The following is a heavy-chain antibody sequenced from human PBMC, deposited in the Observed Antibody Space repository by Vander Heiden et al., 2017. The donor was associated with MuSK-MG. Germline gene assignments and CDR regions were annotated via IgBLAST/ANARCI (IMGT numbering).Heavy chain of an antibody. CDR2: ICGNADCT. CDR1: GFPSSIYA. D-gene: IGHD5-18*01. V-gene: IGHV3-23*01. Sequence: EVQLSESGGDLVQPGGSLRLSCAASGFPSSIYAMSWVRQAPGKGLEWVSAICGNADCTYYADSVKGRFTISRDSSKNTLYLQMHSLREDDTAVYYCAKDSRRAMGGSWYFDLWGRGTLVTVSS. J-gene: IGHJ2*01. CDR3: AKDSRRAMGGSWYFDL.